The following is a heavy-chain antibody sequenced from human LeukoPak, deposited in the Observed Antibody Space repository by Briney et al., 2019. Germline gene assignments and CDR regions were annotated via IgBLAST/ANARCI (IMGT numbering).Heavy chain of an antibody. J-gene: IGHJ4*02. CDR1: RLIFSTYS. V-gene: IGHV3-21*01. CDR3: ARAPGTIYSNYANPDY. D-gene: IGHD4-11*01. CDR2: ISSDKTYI. Sequence: GGSLRLSCVAARLIFSTYSMNWVRQAPGKGLEWVSCISSDKTYIHYADSVKGRFTISRDNAKNSLYLQMNSLRAEDTAVYYCARAPGTIYSNYANPDYWGQGTLVTVSS.